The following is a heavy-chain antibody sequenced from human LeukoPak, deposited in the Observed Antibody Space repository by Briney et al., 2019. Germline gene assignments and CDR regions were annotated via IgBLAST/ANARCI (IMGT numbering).Heavy chain of an antibody. J-gene: IGHJ4*02. V-gene: IGHV3-11*01. CDR2: ISSSGSTI. D-gene: IGHD3-22*01. Sequence: KAGGSLRLSCAASGFTFSDYYMSWIRQAPGKGLEWVSYISSSGSTIYYADSVKGRFTISRDNAKYSLYLQMNSLRAEDTAVYYCARDFGMYYYDSSGYLDYWGQGTLVTVSS. CDR1: GFTFSDYY. CDR3: ARDFGMYYYDSSGYLDY.